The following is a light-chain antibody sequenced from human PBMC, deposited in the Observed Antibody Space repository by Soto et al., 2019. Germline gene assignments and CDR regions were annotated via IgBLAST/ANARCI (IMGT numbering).Light chain of an antibody. J-gene: IGLJ2*01. Sequence: SYVLTKPPSVSVAPRQTARSTCGGNDIGSNSVHWYQQKPGQAPVLVVYADSDRPSGIPDRFSGSNSGNTATLTISGVEDGDEADYYCPVWDTSSDHVVFGGGTKQTVL. CDR2: ADS. CDR1: DIGSNS. V-gene: IGLV3-21*02. CDR3: PVWDTSSDHVV.